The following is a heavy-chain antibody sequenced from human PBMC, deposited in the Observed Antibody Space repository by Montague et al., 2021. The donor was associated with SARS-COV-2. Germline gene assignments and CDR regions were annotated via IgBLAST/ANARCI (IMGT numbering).Heavy chain of an antibody. D-gene: IGHD3-10*01. V-gene: IGHV3-11*05. CDR1: GFTLSDYY. CDR3: ARVRSGSYRYYYMDV. Sequence: SLRLSCAASGFTLSDYYMSWIRQAPGKGLEWVSYISSSSSYTNYADSVKGRFTISRDNAKNSPYLQMNSLRAEDTAVYYCARVRSGSYRYYYMDVWGKGTTVTVSS. J-gene: IGHJ6*03. CDR2: ISSSSSYT.